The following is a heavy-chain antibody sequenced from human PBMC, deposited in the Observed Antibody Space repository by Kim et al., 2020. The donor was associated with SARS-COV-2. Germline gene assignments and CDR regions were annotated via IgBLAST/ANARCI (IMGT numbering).Heavy chain of an antibody. V-gene: IGHV4-30-4*01. Sequence: SETLSLTCNVSGASISNGDHYWSWIRQPPGQGLEWLGYISHSGDAFYNPSLKSRLTVSVDTSKNQFSLSLSSLTAADTAVYYCARGSAPYLVYWSGYFYYFDSWGQGTLVTVSS. CDR3: ARGSAPYLVYWSGYFYYFDS. CDR1: GASISNGDHY. D-gene: IGHD3-3*01. J-gene: IGHJ4*02. CDR2: ISHSGDA.